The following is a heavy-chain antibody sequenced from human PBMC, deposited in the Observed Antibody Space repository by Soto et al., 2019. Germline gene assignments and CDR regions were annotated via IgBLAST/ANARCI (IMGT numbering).Heavy chain of an antibody. CDR1: GFTFSSYG. J-gene: IGHJ5*02. CDR2: IWYDGSNK. D-gene: IGHD3-22*01. CDR3: ARDLSSGKNWFDP. Sequence: GALRLSCAASGFTFSSYGMHWVRQAPGKGLEWVAVIWYDGSNKYYADSVKGRFTISRDNSKNSLYLQMNSLRAEDTAVYYCARDLSSGKNWFDPWGQGTLVTVSS. V-gene: IGHV3-33*01.